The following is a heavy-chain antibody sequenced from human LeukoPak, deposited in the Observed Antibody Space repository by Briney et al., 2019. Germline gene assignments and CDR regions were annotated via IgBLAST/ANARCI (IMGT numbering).Heavy chain of an antibody. CDR2: IYHSGST. CDR3: ARGQGTVTTH. D-gene: IGHD4-17*01. CDR1: GGSISSGGYS. Sequence: PSQTLSLTCAVSGGSISSGGYSWSWIRQPPGKGLEWIGYIYHSGSTNYNPSLKSRVTISVDTSKNQFSLKLSSVTAADTAVYYCARGQGTVTTHWGQGTLVTVSS. V-gene: IGHV4-30-2*01. J-gene: IGHJ4*02.